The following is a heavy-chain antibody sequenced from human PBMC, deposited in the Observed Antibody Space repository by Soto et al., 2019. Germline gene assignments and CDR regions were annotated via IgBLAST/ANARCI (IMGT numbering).Heavy chain of an antibody. J-gene: IGHJ6*02. CDR2: INPDTDDT. D-gene: IGHD3-22*01. CDR3: ARDYFDRSGLYGMDL. V-gene: IGHV1-2*02. Sequence: GASVKVSCKASGYTFIDYYMHWVRQAHGQGLEWMGWINPDTDDTHYAQKFQGRLIMTRDTSINTVYMELSRLTSDDTAVYYCARDYFDRSGLYGMDLWGQGTTVTVSS. CDR1: GYTFIDYY.